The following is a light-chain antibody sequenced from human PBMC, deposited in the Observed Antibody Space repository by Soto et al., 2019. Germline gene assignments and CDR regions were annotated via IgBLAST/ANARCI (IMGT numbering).Light chain of an antibody. CDR2: DVS. CDR3: SSYTSSSTRV. CDR1: SSDVGGYNY. J-gene: IGLJ2*01. V-gene: IGLV2-14*01. Sequence: QSALTQPASVSGSPGQSNTISCTGTSSDVGGYNYVSWYQQHPGKAPKLMIYDVSNRPSGVSNRFSGSKSGNTASLTISGLQAEDEADYYCSSYTSSSTRVFGGGTKVTVL.